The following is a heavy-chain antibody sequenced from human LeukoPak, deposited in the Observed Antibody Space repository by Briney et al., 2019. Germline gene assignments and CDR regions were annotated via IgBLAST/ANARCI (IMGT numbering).Heavy chain of an antibody. J-gene: IGHJ4*02. Sequence: GGSLRLSCAASGFTFRTYWMQWVRQASGKELVWVSRISSDGSVTTYADSVKGRFTISRDNAKNTIFLQMNSPRAEDTAVYYCARDADGPGTLIDYWGQGAQVTVSS. CDR3: ARDADGPGTLIDY. CDR2: ISSDGSVT. V-gene: IGHV3-74*01. CDR1: GFTFRTYW. D-gene: IGHD1-1*01.